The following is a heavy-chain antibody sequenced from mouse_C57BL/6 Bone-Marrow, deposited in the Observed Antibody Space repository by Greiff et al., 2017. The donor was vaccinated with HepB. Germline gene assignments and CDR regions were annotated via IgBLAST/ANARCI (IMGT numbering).Heavy chain of an antibody. Sequence: VQLQQSGPELVKPGASVKISCKASGYTFTDYYMNWVKQSHGKSLEWIGDINPNNGGTSYNQKFKGKATLTVDKSSSTAYMELRSLTSEDSAGYYCAREGELLWSDYWGQGTTLTVSS. CDR1: GYTFTDYY. J-gene: IGHJ2*01. CDR3: AREGELLWSDY. CDR2: INPNNGGT. V-gene: IGHV1-26*01. D-gene: IGHD2-1*01.